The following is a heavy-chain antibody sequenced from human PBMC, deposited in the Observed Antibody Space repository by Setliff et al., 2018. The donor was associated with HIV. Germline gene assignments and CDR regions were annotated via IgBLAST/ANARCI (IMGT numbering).Heavy chain of an antibody. Sequence: SETLSLTCAVSSGSISSSNWWSWVRQPPGKELEWIGEIYHSGSTNYNPSLKSRVTISLDRFKNQFSLKLTSVTAADTAVYYCARPRRVRSRAWYWFDIWGQGTLVTVSS. CDR3: ARPRRVRSRAWYWFDI. D-gene: IGHD6-19*01. CDR1: SGSISSSNW. CDR2: IYHSGST. J-gene: IGHJ5*02. V-gene: IGHV4-4*02.